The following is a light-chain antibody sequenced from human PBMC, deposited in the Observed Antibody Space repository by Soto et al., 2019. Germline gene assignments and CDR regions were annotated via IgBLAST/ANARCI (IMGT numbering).Light chain of an antibody. CDR2: ATS. CDR1: QSVSSSY. V-gene: IGKV3-20*01. CDR3: QQCCSSPS. Sequence: EIVLTQSPGTLSLSPGERATLSCRASQSVSSSYLAWYQQKPGQAPRLLIYATSSRATGIPDRFSGSGSGTDFTLAISRLEPEDLSLYYCQQCCSSPSFGQGTKVELK. J-gene: IGKJ1*01.